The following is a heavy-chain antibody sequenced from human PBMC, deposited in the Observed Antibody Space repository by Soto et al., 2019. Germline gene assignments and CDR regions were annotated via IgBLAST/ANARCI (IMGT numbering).Heavy chain of an antibody. D-gene: IGHD3-9*01. CDR2: ISSSGSTI. J-gene: IGHJ5*02. V-gene: IGHV3-48*03. Sequence: GGSLRLSCAASGFTFSSYEMNWVRQAPGKGLEWVSYISSSGSTIYYADSVKGRFTISRDNAKNSLYLQMNSLRAEDTAVYYCAREGYDILTGRTGWFDPWGQGTLVTV. CDR1: GFTFSSYE. CDR3: AREGYDILTGRTGWFDP.